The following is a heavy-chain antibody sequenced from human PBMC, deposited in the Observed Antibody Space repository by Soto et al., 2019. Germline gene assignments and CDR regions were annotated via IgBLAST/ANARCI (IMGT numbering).Heavy chain of an antibody. CDR1: GCSITSSGYY. D-gene: IGHD3-16*01. J-gene: IGHJ4*02. CDR2: TYNSGST. V-gene: IGHV4-31*03. Sequence: QVQLQESGPGLVKPSQTLSLTCTVSGCSITSSGYYWSRIRHDPGEGLEWRGFTYNSGSTSENPSLKSRVTVSVDTSAYKFSLNMKSRTAADADVSYCSRGGGGPTVDYWGQGTLVTVSP. CDR3: SRGGGGPTVDY.